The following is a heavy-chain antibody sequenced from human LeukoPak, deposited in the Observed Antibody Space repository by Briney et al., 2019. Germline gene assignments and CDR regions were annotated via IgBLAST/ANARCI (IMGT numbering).Heavy chain of an antibody. D-gene: IGHD4-17*01. Sequence: SETLSLTCAVYGGSFSGYYWSWIRQPPGKGLEWIGEINHGGSTNYNPPLKSRLTISVDTSKDQFSLKLTSVIATDTAVYYCARHDHSDHGDPNYFDYWGQGTLVTVSS. V-gene: IGHV4-34*01. J-gene: IGHJ4*02. CDR1: GGSFSGYY. CDR2: INHGGST. CDR3: ARHDHSDHGDPNYFDY.